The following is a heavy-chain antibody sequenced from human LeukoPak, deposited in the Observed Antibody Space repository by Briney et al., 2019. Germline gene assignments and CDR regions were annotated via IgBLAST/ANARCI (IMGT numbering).Heavy chain of an antibody. Sequence: GASVKVSCKASGYTFTGYYMHWVRQAPGQGLEWMGWISPNSGGTNYAQKFQGRVTMTRDTSISTAYMELSRLRSDDTAVYYCAREGEYSSGFFDYWGQGTLVTVSS. CDR3: AREGEYSSGFFDY. CDR2: ISPNSGGT. D-gene: IGHD6-19*01. CDR1: GYTFTGYY. J-gene: IGHJ4*02. V-gene: IGHV1-2*02.